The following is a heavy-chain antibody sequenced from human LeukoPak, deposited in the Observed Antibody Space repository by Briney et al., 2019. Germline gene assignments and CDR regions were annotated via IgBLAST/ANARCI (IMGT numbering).Heavy chain of an antibody. D-gene: IGHD3-10*01. J-gene: IGHJ5*02. CDR1: GFTFGPYT. V-gene: IGHV3-48*01. Sequence: GGSLRLSCAASGFTFGPYTMNWVRQAPGKGLEWDSYISSSSDTIYYADSVKGRFTISRDNSKNTLYLQMNSLRAEDTAVYYCAKDSGPWGQGTLVTVSS. CDR3: AKDSGP. CDR2: ISSSSDTI.